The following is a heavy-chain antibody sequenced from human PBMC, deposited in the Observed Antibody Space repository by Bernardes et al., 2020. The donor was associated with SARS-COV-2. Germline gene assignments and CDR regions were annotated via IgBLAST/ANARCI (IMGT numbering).Heavy chain of an antibody. J-gene: IGHJ4*02. CDR2: MNPNSGST. CDR3: ARGSGVAADY. D-gene: IGHD6-13*01. V-gene: IGHV1-8*01. CDR1: GYTFTNYD. Sequence: ASMKVSCKASGYTFTNYDINWVRQAPGQGLEWVGWMNPNSGSTGYAQKFQGRVSMTRSTSISTAYMELSSLKSEDTAVYYCARGSGVAADYWGQGTLVTVST.